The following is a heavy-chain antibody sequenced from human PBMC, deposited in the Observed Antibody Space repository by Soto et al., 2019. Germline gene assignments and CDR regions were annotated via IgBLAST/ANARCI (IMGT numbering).Heavy chain of an antibody. CDR2: ISDSADST. V-gene: IGHV3-23*01. Sequence: EVQLLESGGGLVQPGGSLRLSCAASRFTFSSYAMTWVRQAPGKGLEWVSAISDSADSTYYADSVRGRFTVSRDNSKNTLYLQMNSLRAEDTAVYYCAKHCSGVSCLPGGQGTLVTVSS. D-gene: IGHD2-15*01. CDR3: AKHCSGVSCLP. J-gene: IGHJ4*02. CDR1: RFTFSSYA.